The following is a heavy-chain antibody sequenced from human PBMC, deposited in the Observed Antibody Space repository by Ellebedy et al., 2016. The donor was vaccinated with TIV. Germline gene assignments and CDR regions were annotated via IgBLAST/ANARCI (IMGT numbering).Heavy chain of an antibody. V-gene: IGHV1-2*02. D-gene: IGHD3-10*01. J-gene: IGHJ6*02. CDR1: GYTLTGHF. CDR2: INPNSGGT. Sequence: ASVKVSCKASGYTLTGHFMHWVRQAPGQGLEWMGWINPNSGGTNYAQKFQGRVTMTRDTSISTAYMELSRLRSVDTAVYYCARDRGDYPSYGMDVWGQGTTVTVSS. CDR3: ARDRGDYPSYGMDV.